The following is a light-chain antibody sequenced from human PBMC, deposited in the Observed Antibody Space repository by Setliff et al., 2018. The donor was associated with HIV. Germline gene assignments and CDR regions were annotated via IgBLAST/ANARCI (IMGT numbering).Light chain of an antibody. J-gene: IGKJ1*01. Sequence: DIQMTQSPSTLSASIGDRVTITCRASQSLSSWLAWYQQKPGKAPKLLIYKASSLESGVPSRFSGSGSGPEFTLTISSLQPDDFATYYCQQYNSLTFGQGTKVDIK. V-gene: IGKV1-5*03. CDR3: QQYNSLT. CDR2: KAS. CDR1: QSLSSW.